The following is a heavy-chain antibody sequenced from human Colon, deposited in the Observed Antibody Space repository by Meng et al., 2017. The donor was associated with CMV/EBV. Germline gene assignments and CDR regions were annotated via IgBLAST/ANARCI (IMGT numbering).Heavy chain of an antibody. D-gene: IGHD5-12*01. CDR3: ARRGTGGYDSVRAFDI. J-gene: IGHJ3*02. Sequence: SETLSLTCTVSSDSISSNPYYWDWIRQPPGQGLEWIGSVYYSGGTVYNPSLRSRVTISVDMSKNLFSLKLTSLTAADTAIYYCARRGTGGYDSVRAFDIWGQGTMVTVSS. CDR1: SDSISSNPYY. V-gene: IGHV4-39*07. CDR2: VYYSGGT.